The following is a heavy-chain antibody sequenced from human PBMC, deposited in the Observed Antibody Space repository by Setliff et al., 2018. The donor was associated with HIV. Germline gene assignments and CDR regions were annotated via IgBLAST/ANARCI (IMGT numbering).Heavy chain of an antibody. CDR3: ATQVYCTNGVCLDAFDL. J-gene: IGHJ3*01. CDR2: INPNSGGT. Sequence: ASVKVSCKASGYTFTAYYMHWVRQAPGQGLEWMGRINPNSGGTNYAQNFQGRVTMTRDTSISTAYMELRLRSDDTAVYYCATQVYCTNGVCLDAFDLWGQGTVVTVSS. D-gene: IGHD2-8*01. CDR1: GYTFTAYY. V-gene: IGHV1-2*06.